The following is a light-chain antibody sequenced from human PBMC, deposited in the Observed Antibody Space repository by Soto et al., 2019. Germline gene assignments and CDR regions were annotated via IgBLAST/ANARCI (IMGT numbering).Light chain of an antibody. CDR3: QQYYSYTQT. CDR1: QGISSY. J-gene: IGKJ4*02. V-gene: IGKV1-8*01. Sequence: AIRMTQSPSSLSASTGDRVTITCRASQGISSYLAWYQQKPGKAPKLLIYAASTLQSGVPSRFSGSGSGTDVTLTISCLQSEDFATYYCQQYYSYTQTFGGGTKVDIK. CDR2: AAS.